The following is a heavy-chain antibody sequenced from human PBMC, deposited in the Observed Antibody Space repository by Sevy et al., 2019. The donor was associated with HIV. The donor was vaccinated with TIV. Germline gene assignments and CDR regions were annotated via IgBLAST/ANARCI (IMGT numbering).Heavy chain of an antibody. CDR1: GFAFHEYS. V-gene: IGHV3-23*01. Sequence: GGSLRLSCAASGFAFHEYSMSWIRQAPGKGLVWVATLSFGWGKINYADSVKGRFTISRDNSKNSFYLQMDNLRVEDTALYYCAREGCSRPHDYWGQGTRVTVSS. J-gene: IGHJ4*02. CDR3: AREGCSRPHDY. D-gene: IGHD2-8*01. CDR2: LSFGWGKI.